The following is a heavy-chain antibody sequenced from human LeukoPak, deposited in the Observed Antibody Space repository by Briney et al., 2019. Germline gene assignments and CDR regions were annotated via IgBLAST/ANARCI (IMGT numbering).Heavy chain of an antibody. CDR1: GYTFTGYY. J-gene: IGHJ4*02. CDR3: ATPTNYGDYDFDY. Sequence: ASVKVSCKAPGYTFTGYYMHWVRQAPGQGLEWMGWINPNSGGTNYAQKFQGRVTMTRDTSISTAYMELSRLRSDDTAVYYCATPTNYGDYDFDYWGQGTLVTVSS. D-gene: IGHD4-17*01. V-gene: IGHV1-2*02. CDR2: INPNSGGT.